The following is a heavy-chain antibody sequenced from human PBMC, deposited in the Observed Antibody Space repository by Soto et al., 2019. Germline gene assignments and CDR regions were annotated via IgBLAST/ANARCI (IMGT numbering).Heavy chain of an antibody. V-gene: IGHV1-18*01. Sequence: QVQLVQSGAEVKKPGASVKVSCKASGYTFPRYGISWVRQAPGHGLEWMGWISAYNGNTNYAQKLQGRVTMTTDTYESTDYMELRSLRSDDTAVYYCARGPWLNYDSSGSWFDPWGQGTLVTVSS. J-gene: IGHJ5*02. CDR2: ISAYNGNT. CDR1: GYTFPRYG. D-gene: IGHD3-22*01. CDR3: ARGPWLNYDSSGSWFDP.